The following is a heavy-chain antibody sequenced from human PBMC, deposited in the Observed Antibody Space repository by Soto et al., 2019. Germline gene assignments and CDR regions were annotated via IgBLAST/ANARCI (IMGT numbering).Heavy chain of an antibody. D-gene: IGHD5-18*01. V-gene: IGHV1-58*01. CDR2: IVVGSGNT. CDR1: GFTFTSSA. Sequence: SLEVSCNASGFTFTSSAVQWVRQARGQRLEWIGWIVVGSGNTNYAQKFQERVTITRDMSTSTAYMELSSLRSEDTAVYYCAADVQLWANAFDIWGQGTMVTVSS. CDR3: AADVQLWANAFDI. J-gene: IGHJ3*02.